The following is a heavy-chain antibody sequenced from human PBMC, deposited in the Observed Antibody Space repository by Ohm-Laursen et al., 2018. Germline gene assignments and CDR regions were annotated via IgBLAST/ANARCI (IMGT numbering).Heavy chain of an antibody. CDR1: GFTFSSYA. V-gene: IGHV3-23*01. CDR3: ARGLYSYDSSGYPAL. J-gene: IGHJ4*02. CDR2: ISGSGGST. D-gene: IGHD3-22*01. Sequence: SLRLSCAASGFTFSSYAMSWVRQAPGKGLEWVSAISGSGGSTYYADSVKGRFTISRDNAKNSLYLQMNSLRAEDTAVYYCARGLYSYDSSGYPALWGQGTLVTVSS.